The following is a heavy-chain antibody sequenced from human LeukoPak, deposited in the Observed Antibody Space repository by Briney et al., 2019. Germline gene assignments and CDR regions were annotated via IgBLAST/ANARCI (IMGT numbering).Heavy chain of an antibody. V-gene: IGHV4-4*09. CDR2: ISTSGNT. J-gene: IGHJ3*02. CDR3: ARQDYYDWSVHKGLSFDI. D-gene: IGHD3-22*01. Sequence: SETLSLTCSVSGGSISSYYWSWIRQPPGKGLEWIGHISTSGNTNYNPSLKSRVTISGVTSKNQFSLNLSSVTAADTAVYYCARQDYYDWSVHKGLSFDIWGQGTLVTVFS. CDR1: GGSISSYY.